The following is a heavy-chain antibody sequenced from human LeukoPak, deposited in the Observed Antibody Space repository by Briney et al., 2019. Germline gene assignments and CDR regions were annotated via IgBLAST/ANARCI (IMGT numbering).Heavy chain of an antibody. J-gene: IGHJ3*02. Sequence: GGSLRLSCAASGFTFSSYAMSWVRQAPGKGLEWVSAISGSGGSTYYADSVKGRFTISRDNSKNTLYLQMNSLRAEDAAVYYCAKSFVNVLLWFGELSPLGAFDIWGQGTMVTVSS. CDR1: GFTFSSYA. V-gene: IGHV3-23*01. D-gene: IGHD3-10*01. CDR2: ISGSGGST. CDR3: AKSFVNVLLWFGELSPLGAFDI.